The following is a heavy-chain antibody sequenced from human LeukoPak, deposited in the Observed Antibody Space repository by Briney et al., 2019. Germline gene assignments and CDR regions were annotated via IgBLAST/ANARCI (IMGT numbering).Heavy chain of an antibody. CDR3: APEDCSSSSCPFDY. D-gene: IGHD2-2*01. CDR2: IYYSGSP. J-gene: IGHJ4*02. V-gene: IGHV4-39*01. Sequence: PSETLSLTCTLSGGSITSRDYYWGWIRHPPGRGREWIASIYYSGSPYYNPSLRSRVTISVDTSKNQFSLKLSSVTAADTAVYYCAPEDCSSSSCPFDYWGQGTLVTVSS. CDR1: GGSITSRDYY.